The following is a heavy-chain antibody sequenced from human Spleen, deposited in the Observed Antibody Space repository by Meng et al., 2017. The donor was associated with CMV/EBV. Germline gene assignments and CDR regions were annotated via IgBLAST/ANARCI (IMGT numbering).Heavy chain of an antibody. CDR2: ISHTGST. J-gene: IGHJ4*02. CDR1: DGSLNGYY. D-gene: IGHD1/OR15-1a*01. Sequence: SETLSLTCGVYDGSLNGYYWNWIRQSPGKGLEWIGDISHTGSTNYIPSLKSRLTIPIDTSKSQFSLKLTSVTAADTAVYYCVRLRREHLARGVLDYWGQGTPVTVSS. CDR3: VRLRREHLARGVLDY. V-gene: IGHV4-34*01.